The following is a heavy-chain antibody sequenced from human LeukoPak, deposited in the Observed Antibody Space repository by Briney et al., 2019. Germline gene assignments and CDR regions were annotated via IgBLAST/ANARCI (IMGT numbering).Heavy chain of an antibody. CDR1: GYTFTSYN. CDR3: VRHYYDYVAFDI. V-gene: IGHV1-8*01. J-gene: IGHJ3*02. Sequence: ASVKVSCKASGYTFTSYNINWFRQAPGRGFEWLGFVSPHNGDTGYTQNFQGRVTMTRDTSINTAYMELSGLRSEDTAVYYCVRHYYDYVAFDIWGKGTMVVVSS. CDR2: VSPHNGDT. D-gene: IGHD3-22*01.